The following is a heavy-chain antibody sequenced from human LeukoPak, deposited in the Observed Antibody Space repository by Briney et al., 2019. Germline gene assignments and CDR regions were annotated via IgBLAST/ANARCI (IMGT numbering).Heavy chain of an antibody. V-gene: IGHV3-21*01. J-gene: IGHJ4*02. Sequence: PGGSLRLSCAASGFTFSSYSMNWVRQAPGKGLEWVSSISSSSSYIYYADSVKGRFTISRDNAKNSLYLQMNSLRAEDTAVYYCAREGSGRFSPLDYWGRGTLVTVSS. D-gene: IGHD2-15*01. CDR2: ISSSSSYI. CDR1: GFTFSSYS. CDR3: AREGSGRFSPLDY.